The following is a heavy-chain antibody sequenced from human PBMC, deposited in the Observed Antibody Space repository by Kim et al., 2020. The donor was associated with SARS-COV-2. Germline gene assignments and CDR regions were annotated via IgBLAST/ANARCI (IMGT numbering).Heavy chain of an antibody. Sequence: SVKVSCKASGGTFSSYAISWVRQAPGQGLEWMGGIIPIFGTANYAQKFQGRVTITADESTSTAYMELSSLRSEDTAVYYCAREDCSGGSCPNYWGQGTLVTVSS. J-gene: IGHJ4*02. CDR3: AREDCSGGSCPNY. CDR2: IIPIFGTA. V-gene: IGHV1-69*13. D-gene: IGHD2-15*01. CDR1: GGTFSSYA.